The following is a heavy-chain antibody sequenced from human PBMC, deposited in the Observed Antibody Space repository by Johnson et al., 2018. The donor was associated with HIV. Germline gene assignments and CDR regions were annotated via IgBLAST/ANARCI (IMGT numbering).Heavy chain of an antibody. CDR1: RFSFDDSS. D-gene: IGHD1-26*01. J-gene: IGHJ3*02. V-gene: IGHV3-9*01. CDR2: ISWNSGSL. Sequence: VQLVESGGGLVQPGRSLRLSCIASRFSFDDSSMRWVRPAPGKGLEWVSGISWNSGSLWYVDSVKGRFTVSRDNAENSLYLQMNSLRTEDTALYYCAKARYSDGSVAGIDAFDSWGQGTVVTVSS. CDR3: AKARYSDGSVAGIDAFDS.